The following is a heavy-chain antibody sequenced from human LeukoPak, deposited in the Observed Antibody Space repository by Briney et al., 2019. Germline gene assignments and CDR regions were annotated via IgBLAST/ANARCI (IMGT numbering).Heavy chain of an antibody. D-gene: IGHD5-18*01. CDR3: ARLVWDTTMADGDIDS. J-gene: IGHJ4*02. V-gene: IGHV3-21*01. Sequence: GESLRLSCAASGFTFSSYSMNWVRQAPGKWLEWVSSISSASTYIYYADSVKGRFTISRDNAKNSLYLQMNSLRAEDTAMYYCARLVWDTTMADGDIDSWGQGTLLIVSS. CDR2: ISSASTYI. CDR1: GFTFSSYS.